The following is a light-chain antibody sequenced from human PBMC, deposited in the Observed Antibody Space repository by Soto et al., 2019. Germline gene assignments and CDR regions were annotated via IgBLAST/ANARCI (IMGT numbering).Light chain of an antibody. V-gene: IGKV1-39*01. CDR3: QQSYSTWT. Sequence: DVQMPQSQSSLWALVGDRVTITCRASQSVSRYLNWHQQKPGKAPKLLIYGASSLQSGVPSRFSGSGSGTDLTLTIRSLQPEDFATYYCQQSYSTWTFGQGTKVDIK. CDR2: GAS. J-gene: IGKJ1*01. CDR1: QSVSRY.